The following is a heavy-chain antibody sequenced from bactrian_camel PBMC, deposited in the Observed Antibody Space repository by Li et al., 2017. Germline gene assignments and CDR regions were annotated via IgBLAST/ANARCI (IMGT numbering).Heavy chain of an antibody. Sequence: HVQLVESGGGSVQSGGSLRLSCAASGLSVTYYCVGWFRQSPGKEREGVATLNSGGRGIYADSVKGRFTISRDNAKNTLYLQMNSLKPEDTAMYYCAAERDTIVVDPTGGYWGQGTQVTVS. CDR2: LNSGGRG. V-gene: IGHV3S53*01. CDR3: AAERDTIVVDPTGGY. D-gene: IGHD2*01. J-gene: IGHJ6*01. CDR1: GLSVTYYC.